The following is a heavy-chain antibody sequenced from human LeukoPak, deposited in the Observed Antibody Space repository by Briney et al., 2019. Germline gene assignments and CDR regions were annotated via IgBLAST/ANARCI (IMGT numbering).Heavy chain of an antibody. J-gene: IGHJ4*02. CDR3: AKGPIVAQDY. CDR2: ISGSGGST. D-gene: IGHD5-12*01. CDR1: GFTFSSYG. V-gene: IGHV3-23*01. Sequence: GGTLRLSCAASGFTFSSYGMSWARQAPGQGLEWVSAISGSGGSTYYADSVKGRLTISRDNSKNTLYLQMNSLRAEDTAVYYCAKGPIVAQDYWGQGTLVTVSS.